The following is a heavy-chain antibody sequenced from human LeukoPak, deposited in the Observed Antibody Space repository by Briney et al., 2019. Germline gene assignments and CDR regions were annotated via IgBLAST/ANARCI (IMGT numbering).Heavy chain of an antibody. D-gene: IGHD6-13*01. CDR3: ARRPLVYSSSFDY. CDR1: GYSFTGYY. V-gene: IGHV1-2*02. J-gene: IGHJ4*02. CDR2: IKPNSGDT. Sequence: ASVKVSCKASGYSFTGYYMHWVRQAPGQGLEWMGWIKPNSGDTFYAQKFQGRVTMTRDTSISTAYMELSRLRSDDTAVYYCARRPLVYSSSFDYWGQGTLVTVSS.